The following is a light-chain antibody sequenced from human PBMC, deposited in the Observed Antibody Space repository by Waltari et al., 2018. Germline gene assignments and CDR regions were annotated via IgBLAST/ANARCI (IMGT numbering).Light chain of an antibody. Sequence: EIVLTHSPGTLSVSPGERVTVSCRASQTITGSWLTWYQQKPGQAPRVLIYGTSNRATGIPDRFSGSGSGTDFTLTISRLEPEDSAVYYCQQYDGTVVTFGGGTKVEIK. CDR3: QQYDGTVVT. J-gene: IGKJ4*01. CDR2: GTS. CDR1: QTITGSW. V-gene: IGKV3-20*01.